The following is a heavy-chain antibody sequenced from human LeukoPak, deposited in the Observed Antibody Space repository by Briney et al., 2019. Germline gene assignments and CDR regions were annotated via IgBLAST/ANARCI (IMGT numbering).Heavy chain of an antibody. CDR3: AREEVSYNCFDP. V-gene: IGHV4-39*02. J-gene: IGHJ5*02. Sequence: PSETLSLTCTVSGGSISSTSSYLGWIRQPPGKGLQYIGSIYYSGNIYYNPSLKSRLTISVDTSKNQFSLRLSSVTAADTAVYYCAREEVSYNCFDPWGQGTLVTVSS. D-gene: IGHD3-10*01. CDR1: GGSISSTSSY. CDR2: IYYSGNI.